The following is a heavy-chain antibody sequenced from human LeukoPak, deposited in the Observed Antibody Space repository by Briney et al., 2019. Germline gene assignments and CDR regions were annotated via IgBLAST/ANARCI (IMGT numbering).Heavy chain of an antibody. CDR3: AKPQGPVAGNFDY. V-gene: IGHV3-30*18. CDR2: ISYDGSNK. J-gene: IGHJ4*02. Sequence: PGGSLGLSCAASGFTFSSYGMHWVRQAPGKGLEWVAVISYDGSNKYYADSVKGRFTISRDNSKNTLYLQMNSLRAEDTAVYYCAKPQGPVAGNFDYWGQGTLVTVSS. D-gene: IGHD6-19*01. CDR1: GFTFSSYG.